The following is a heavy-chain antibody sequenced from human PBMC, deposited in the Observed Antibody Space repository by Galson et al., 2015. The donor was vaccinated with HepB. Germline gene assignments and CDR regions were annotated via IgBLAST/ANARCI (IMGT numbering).Heavy chain of an antibody. CDR1: GYTFTSYG. CDR2: ISGYNRNT. Sequence: SVKVSCKASGYTFTSYGISWVRQAPGQGLEWMGWISGYNRNTNYAQKFQGGVTMTTDTSTSTAYMELRSLRSDDTAVYYCARNLGIYYDSSGTLDYWGQGTLVTVSS. D-gene: IGHD3-22*01. V-gene: IGHV1-18*01. CDR3: ARNLGIYYDSSGTLDY. J-gene: IGHJ4*02.